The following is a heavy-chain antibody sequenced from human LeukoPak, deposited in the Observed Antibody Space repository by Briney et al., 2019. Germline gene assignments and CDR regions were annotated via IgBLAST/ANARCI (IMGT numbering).Heavy chain of an antibody. CDR2: INPKSGRT. D-gene: IGHD3-3*01. CDR1: GYSFTDYY. V-gene: IGHV1-2*02. CDR3: ARADFVDAGPYLIGP. Sequence: ASVKVSCKTSGYSFTDYYIHWVRQAPGQGLEWMGWINPKSGRTSSARKFQDRVTMTRDPSISTVYMDMAWLTSDDTAIYFCARADFVDAGPYLIGPWGQGTLVTISS. J-gene: IGHJ5*02.